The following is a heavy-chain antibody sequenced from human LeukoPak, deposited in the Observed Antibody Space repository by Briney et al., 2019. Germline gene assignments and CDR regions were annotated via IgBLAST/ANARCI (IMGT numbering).Heavy chain of an antibody. V-gene: IGHV4-38-2*02. CDR2: IYHSGST. CDR1: GYSISSGYY. CDR3: AREVGATTGYGMDV. Sequence: SETLSLTCTVSGYSISSGYYWGWIRQPPGKGLEWIGSIYHSGSTYYNPSLKSRVTISVDTSKNQFSLKLSSVTAADTAVYYCAREVGATTGYGMDVWGQGTTVTVSS. D-gene: IGHD1-26*01. J-gene: IGHJ6*02.